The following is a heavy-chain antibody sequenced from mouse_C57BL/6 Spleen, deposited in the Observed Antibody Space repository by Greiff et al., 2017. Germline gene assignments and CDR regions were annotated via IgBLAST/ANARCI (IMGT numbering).Heavy chain of an antibody. CDR3: ARRITGTNYYAMDY. J-gene: IGHJ4*01. Sequence: EVKLMESGGGLVKPGGSLKLSCAASGFTFSDYGMHWVRQAPEKGLEWVAYISSGSSTIYYADTVKGRFTLSRDNAKNTLFLQMTSLRSEDTAMDYCARRITGTNYYAMDYWGQGTSVTVSS. D-gene: IGHD4-1*01. CDR1: GFTFSDYG. V-gene: IGHV5-17*01. CDR2: ISSGSSTI.